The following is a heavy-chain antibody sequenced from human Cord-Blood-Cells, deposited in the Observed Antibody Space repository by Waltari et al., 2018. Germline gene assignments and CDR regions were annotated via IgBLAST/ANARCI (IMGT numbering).Heavy chain of an antibody. J-gene: IGHJ4*02. CDR2: IYYSGST. CDR3: ARHEMELLDY. V-gene: IGHV4-39*01. CDR1: GGSISSSSYY. Sequence: QLQLQESGPGLVKPSETLSLTCTVSGGSISSSSYYWGWIRQPPGKGLEWSGSIYYSGSTYYNPSRKSRVTISVDTSKNQFSLKLSSVTAADTAVYYCARHEMELLDYWGQGTLVTVSS. D-gene: IGHD1-7*01.